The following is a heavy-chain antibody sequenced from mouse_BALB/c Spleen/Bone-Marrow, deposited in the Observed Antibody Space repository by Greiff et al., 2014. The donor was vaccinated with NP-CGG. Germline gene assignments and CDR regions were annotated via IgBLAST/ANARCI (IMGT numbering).Heavy chain of an antibody. Sequence: EVKLVESGGGLVQPGGSRKLSCAASGFTFSRFGMHWVRQAPEKGLEWVAFISSGSSSIYYTDTVKGRFTISRDNPKNTLFLQMTRLRSEDTAMYYCGRGDYWGQGTTLTVS. J-gene: IGHJ2*01. CDR2: ISSGSSSI. CDR1: GFTFSRFG. V-gene: IGHV5-17*02. CDR3: GRGDY.